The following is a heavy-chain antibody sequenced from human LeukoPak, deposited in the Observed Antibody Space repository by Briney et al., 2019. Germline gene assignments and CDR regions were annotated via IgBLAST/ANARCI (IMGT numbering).Heavy chain of an antibody. Sequence: PGGSLRLSCEASGFTFSTYWMSWVRQAPGKGLEWVANINQDGSEKYYVDSVKGRFTISRDNAKNSLYLQMNSLRVEDTALYYCARDLDCWGQGTLVTVSS. CDR1: GFTFSTYW. V-gene: IGHV3-7*03. CDR2: INQDGSEK. J-gene: IGHJ4*02. CDR3: ARDLDC.